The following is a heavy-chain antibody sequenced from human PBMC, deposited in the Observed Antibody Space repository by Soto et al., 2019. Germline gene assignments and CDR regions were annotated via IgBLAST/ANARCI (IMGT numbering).Heavy chain of an antibody. CDR3: ASSIAAAGAPFFDY. J-gene: IGHJ4*02. CDR2: IYYSGST. Sequence: QLQLQESGPGLVKPSETLSLTCTVSGGSISSSSCYWGWIRQPPGKGLEWIGSIYYSGSTYYNPSLKSRVTISVDTSKNQVSLKLSSVTAAETAVYYCASSIAAAGAPFFDYWGQGTLVTVSS. D-gene: IGHD6-13*01. V-gene: IGHV4-39*01. CDR1: GGSISSSSCY.